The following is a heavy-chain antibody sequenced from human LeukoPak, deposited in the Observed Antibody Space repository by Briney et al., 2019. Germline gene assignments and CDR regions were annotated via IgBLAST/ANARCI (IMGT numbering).Heavy chain of an antibody. CDR2: ISYDGSNK. Sequence: QSGRSLRLSCAASGFTFSSYAMHWVRQAPGKGLEWVAVISYDGSNKYYADSVKGRFTISRDNSKNTLYLQMNSLRAEDTAVYYCARSMRKDTAMVLDYWGQGTLVTVSS. CDR1: GFTFSSYA. CDR3: ARSMRKDTAMVLDY. V-gene: IGHV3-30-3*01. J-gene: IGHJ4*02. D-gene: IGHD5-18*01.